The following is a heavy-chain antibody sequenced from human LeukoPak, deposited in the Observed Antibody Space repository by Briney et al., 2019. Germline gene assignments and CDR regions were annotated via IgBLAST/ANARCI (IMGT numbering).Heavy chain of an antibody. CDR3: ARDIVVVPAEDYYMDV. V-gene: IGHV1-2*02. CDR1: GYTFTGYY. Sequence: ASVKVSCKASGYTFTGYYMHWVRQAPGQGLEWMGWINPNSGGTNYAQKFQGRVTMTRDTSISTAYMELSRLRSDDTAVYYCARDIVVVPAEDYYMDVWGKGTTVTISS. D-gene: IGHD2-2*01. CDR2: INPNSGGT. J-gene: IGHJ6*03.